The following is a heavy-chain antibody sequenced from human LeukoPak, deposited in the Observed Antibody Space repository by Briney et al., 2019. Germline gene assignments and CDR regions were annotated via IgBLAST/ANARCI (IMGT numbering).Heavy chain of an antibody. V-gene: IGHV3-23*01. CDR3: AKGRIQLWSYYFDY. CDR2: ISGSGGST. Sequence: SGGSLRLSCAASGFTFSSYAMSWVRQAPGKGLEWVSAISGSGGSTYYADSVKGRFTISRDNSKNTLYLQMNSLRAEDTAVYYCAKGRIQLWSYYFDYWGQGTLVTVSS. D-gene: IGHD5-18*01. CDR1: GFTFSSYA. J-gene: IGHJ4*02.